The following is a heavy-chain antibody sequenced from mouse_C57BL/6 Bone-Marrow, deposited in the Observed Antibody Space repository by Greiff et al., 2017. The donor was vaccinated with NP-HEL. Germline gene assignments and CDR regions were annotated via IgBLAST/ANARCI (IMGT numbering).Heavy chain of an antibody. J-gene: IGHJ4*01. CDR1: GYTFTDYY. V-gene: IGHV1-19*01. CDR2: INPYNGGT. CDR3: AKYGRYAMDY. D-gene: IGHD1-1*01. Sequence: SGPVLVKPGASVKMSCKASGYTFTDYYMNWVKQSHGKSLEWIGVINPYNGGTSYNQKFKGKATLTVDKSSSTAYMELNSLTSEDSAVYYCAKYGRYAMDYWGQGTSVTVSS.